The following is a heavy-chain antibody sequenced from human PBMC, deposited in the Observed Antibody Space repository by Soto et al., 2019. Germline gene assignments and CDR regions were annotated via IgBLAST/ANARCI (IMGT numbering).Heavy chain of an antibody. CDR2: ISRHNGNT. J-gene: IGHJ4*02. Sequence: APVKVSCKASGYVFIGYGISWVRQAPGQGLEWMGWISRHNGNTNYAQKFQGRVTMTTDASTSTAYMELRSLRSDDTAVYYCARDLDGSGSYYTDYWGQGTLVTVSS. V-gene: IGHV1-18*01. CDR1: GYVFIGYG. CDR3: ARDLDGSGSYYTDY. D-gene: IGHD3-10*01.